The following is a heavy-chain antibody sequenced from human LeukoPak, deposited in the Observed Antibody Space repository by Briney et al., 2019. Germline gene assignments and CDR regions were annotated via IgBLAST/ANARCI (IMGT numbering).Heavy chain of an antibody. CDR1: GFTVSSNY. V-gene: IGHV3-66*02. CDR3: ARGSRQTGFDP. Sequence: GGSLRLSRAASGFTVSSNYMSWVRQAPGKGLEWVSVIYSGGSTYYADSVKGRFTISRDNSKNTLYLQMNSLRAEDTAVYYCARGSRQTGFDPWGQGTLVTVSS. J-gene: IGHJ5*02. CDR2: IYSGGST. D-gene: IGHD6-6*01.